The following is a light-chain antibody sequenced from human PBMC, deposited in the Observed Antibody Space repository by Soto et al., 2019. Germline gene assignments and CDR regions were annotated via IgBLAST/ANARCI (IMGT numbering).Light chain of an antibody. CDR3: LLDFNYFWA. CDR2: AAS. CDR1: QAIRSA. Sequence: AIQLTQSPSSLSASVGDRVTITCRASQAIRSALGWYQQRPGKVPKLLIYAASTLQRGVPSRFSGSGFGTDFTLTISSLQPEDFATYYCLLDFNYFWAFGQGTNVEVK. V-gene: IGKV1-6*01. J-gene: IGKJ1*01.